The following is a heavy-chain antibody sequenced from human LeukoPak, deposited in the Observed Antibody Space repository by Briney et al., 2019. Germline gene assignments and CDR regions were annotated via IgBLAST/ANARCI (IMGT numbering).Heavy chain of an antibody. CDR2: ISYDGSNK. CDR1: GFTFSSYG. D-gene: IGHD5-12*01. Sequence: PGGSLRLSCAASGFTFSSYGMHWVRQAPGKGREWVAVISYDGSNKYYAGSVKGRFTISRDNSKNTLYLQMNSLRAEDTAVYYCARGASGYTDAFDIWGQGTMVTVSS. V-gene: IGHV3-30*03. CDR3: ARGASGYTDAFDI. J-gene: IGHJ3*02.